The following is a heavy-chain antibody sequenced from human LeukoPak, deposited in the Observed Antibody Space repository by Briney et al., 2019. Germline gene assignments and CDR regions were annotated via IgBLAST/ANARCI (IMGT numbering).Heavy chain of an antibody. J-gene: IGHJ4*02. CDR2: INPNSGGT. CDR3: ARDLGFGVVDLGY. Sequence: ASVKVSCKTSGYTFTGYYMHWVRQAPGQGLEWMGWINPNSGGTNYAQKFQGRVTMTRDTSISTAYMELSRLRSDDTAVYYCARDLGFGVVDLGYWGQGILVTVSS. CDR1: GYTFTGYY. D-gene: IGHD3-16*01. V-gene: IGHV1-2*02.